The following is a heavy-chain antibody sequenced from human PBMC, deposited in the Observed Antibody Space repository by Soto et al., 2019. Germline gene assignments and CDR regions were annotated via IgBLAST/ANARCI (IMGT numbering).Heavy chain of an antibody. Sequence: GGSLRLSCVASGFSFSNYNMNWVRQAPGKGLEWVSYISSSGTTIYYADSVKGRFTVSRDNAKNSLYLQMNSLRAEDTALYYCARERYDSGAYAFDNWGQGTLVTVSS. V-gene: IGHV3-48*04. CDR2: ISSSGTTI. D-gene: IGHD3-22*01. CDR3: ARERYDSGAYAFDN. J-gene: IGHJ4*02. CDR1: GFSFSNYN.